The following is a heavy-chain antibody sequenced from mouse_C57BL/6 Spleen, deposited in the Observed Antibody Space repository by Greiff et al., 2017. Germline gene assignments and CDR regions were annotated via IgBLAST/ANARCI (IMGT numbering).Heavy chain of an antibody. CDR1: GYAFSSSW. Sequence: VKLQESGPELVKPGASVKISCKASGYAFSSSWMNWVKQRPGKGLEWIGRIYPGDGDTNYNGKFKGKATLTADKSSSTAYMQLSSLTSEDSAVYFCARWEGNYYFDYWGQGTTLTVSS. J-gene: IGHJ2*01. CDR3: ARWEGNYYFDY. D-gene: IGHD2-1*01. V-gene: IGHV1-82*01. CDR2: IYPGDGDT.